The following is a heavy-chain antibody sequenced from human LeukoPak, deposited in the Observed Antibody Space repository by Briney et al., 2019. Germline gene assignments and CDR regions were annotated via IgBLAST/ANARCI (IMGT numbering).Heavy chain of an antibody. CDR2: IYHSGST. Sequence: KASETLSLTCAVYGGSFSGYYWSWIRQPPGKGLEWIGSIYHSGSTYYNPSLKSRVTISVDTSKNQFSLKLSSVTAADTAVYYCARGAYYDFWSGYYMQIYFDYWGQGTLVTVSS. D-gene: IGHD3-3*01. J-gene: IGHJ4*02. CDR1: GGSFSGYY. CDR3: ARGAYYDFWSGYYMQIYFDY. V-gene: IGHV4-34*01.